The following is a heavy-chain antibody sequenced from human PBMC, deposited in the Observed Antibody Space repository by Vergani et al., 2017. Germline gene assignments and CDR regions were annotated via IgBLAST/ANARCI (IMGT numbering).Heavy chain of an antibody. D-gene: IGHD3-3*01. Sequence: QVQLVQSGAEVKKPGASVKVSCKASGYTFTSYGISWVRQAPGQGLEWMGWISAYNGNTNYAQKLQGRVTMTTDTSTSTAYMGLRSLRSDDTAVYYCAREGVTYYDFWSGRGWFDPWGQGTLVTVSS. V-gene: IGHV1-18*01. J-gene: IGHJ5*02. CDR2: ISAYNGNT. CDR1: GYTFTSYG. CDR3: AREGVTYYDFWSGRGWFDP.